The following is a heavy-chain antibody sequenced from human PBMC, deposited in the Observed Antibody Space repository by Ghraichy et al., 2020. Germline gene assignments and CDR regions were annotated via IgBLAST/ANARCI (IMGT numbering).Heavy chain of an antibody. Sequence: GESLNISCAASGFTFSSYWMSWVRQAPGKGLEWVSAIGTSDGSTYYADSVKGRFTISRDNSKKALFLQMSSLRTEDTAVYYCEARRFQDLSSDPYWGRGTLVTVSS. CDR1: GFTFSSYW. CDR2: IGTSDGST. J-gene: IGHJ4*02. CDR3: EARRFQDLSSDPY. V-gene: IGHV3-23*01. D-gene: IGHD1-14*01.